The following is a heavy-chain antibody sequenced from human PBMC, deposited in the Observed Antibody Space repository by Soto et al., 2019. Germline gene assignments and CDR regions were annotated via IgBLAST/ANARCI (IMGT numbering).Heavy chain of an antibody. CDR1: GGSFSGYY. D-gene: IGHD1-20*01. CDR3: ARAGITGTKDY. J-gene: IGHJ4*02. V-gene: IGHV4-30-4*08. CDR2: IYYSGST. Sequence: SETLSLTCAVYGGSFSGYYWSWIRQPPGKGLEWIGYIYYSGSTYYNPSLKSRVTISVDTSKNQFSLKLSSVTAADTAVYYCARAGITGTKDYWGQGTLVTVSS.